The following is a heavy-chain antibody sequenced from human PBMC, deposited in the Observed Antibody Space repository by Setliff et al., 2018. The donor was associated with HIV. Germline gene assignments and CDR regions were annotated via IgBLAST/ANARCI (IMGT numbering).Heavy chain of an antibody. D-gene: IGHD6-19*01. Sequence: SETLSLTCTVSGDSISSGAYYWNWIHQHPGKGLEWIGYIYYSGNTYYNPSLKSRVSISVDTSKNQLSLKLRSVTAADTAVYYCAREQWLVTRGYFDSWGQGIMVTVSS. J-gene: IGHJ4*02. CDR1: GDSISSGAYY. CDR2: IYYSGNT. CDR3: AREQWLVTRGYFDS. V-gene: IGHV4-31*03.